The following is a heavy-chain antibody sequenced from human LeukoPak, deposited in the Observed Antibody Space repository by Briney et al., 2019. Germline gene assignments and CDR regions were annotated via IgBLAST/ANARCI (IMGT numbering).Heavy chain of an antibody. V-gene: IGHV1-2*02. CDR3: ARGSERNDFWSGYCIS. J-gene: IGHJ4*02. CDR2: INPNSGDT. D-gene: IGHD3-3*01. CDR1: GYTFTGYY. Sequence: ASVKVSCKASGYTFTGYYMHWVRQAPGQGLEWMGWINPNSGDTNYAQKFQGRVTMTRDTSISTAYMELSRLRSDDTAVYYCARGSERNDFWSGYCISWGQGTLVTVSS.